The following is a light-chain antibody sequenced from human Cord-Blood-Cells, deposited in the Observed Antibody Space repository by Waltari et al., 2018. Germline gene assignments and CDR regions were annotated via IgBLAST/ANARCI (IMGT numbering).Light chain of an antibody. CDR2: EVS. V-gene: IGLV2-8*01. CDR3: SSYAGSNNFV. CDR1: SSDVGGYNY. J-gene: IGLJ1*01. Sequence: QSALTQPPSASGSPGQSVTISCTGTSSDVGGYNYVSWYQHHQVKAPKLIIYEVSKRHAGIPVRFSGSKTATSASLTVCGLQAENEADFSFSSYAGSNNFVFETGPKVTVL.